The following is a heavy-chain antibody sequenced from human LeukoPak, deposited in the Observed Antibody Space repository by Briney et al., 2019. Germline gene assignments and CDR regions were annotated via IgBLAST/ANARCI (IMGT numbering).Heavy chain of an antibody. CDR3: AGGSVVRGAYPYYFDY. D-gene: IGHD3-10*01. J-gene: IGHJ4*02. Sequence: PGRSLRLSCAASGFTFSSYAMHWVRQAPGKGLEWVAVISYDGSNKYYADSVKGRFTISRDNSKNTLYLQMNSLRAEDTAVYYCAGGSVVRGAYPYYFDYWGQGTLVTVSS. CDR2: ISYDGSNK. V-gene: IGHV3-30*04. CDR1: GFTFSSYA.